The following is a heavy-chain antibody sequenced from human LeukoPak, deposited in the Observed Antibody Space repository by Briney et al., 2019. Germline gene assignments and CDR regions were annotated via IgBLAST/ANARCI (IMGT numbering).Heavy chain of an antibody. CDR3: TRLDYYGSGSYSEGGVDY. V-gene: IGHV3-73*01. CDR1: TFTFSGSA. CDR2: IRSKANSYAT. Sequence: GGSLRLSCAASTFTFSGSAMHWVRQASGKGLEWVGRIRSKANSYATAYAASVKGRFTISRDDSKNTAYLQMNSLKTEDTAVYYCTRLDYYGSGSYSEGGVDYWGQGTLVTVSS. J-gene: IGHJ4*02. D-gene: IGHD3-10*01.